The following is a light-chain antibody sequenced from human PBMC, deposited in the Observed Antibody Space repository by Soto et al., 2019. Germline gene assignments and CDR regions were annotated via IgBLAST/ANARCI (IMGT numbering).Light chain of an antibody. CDR3: QQTYSTLGFT. J-gene: IGKJ3*01. Sequence: DIQMTQSPSSLSASVGDRVTITCRASQSISTYLNWYQQKPGKAPNLLIYAASSLQSGVPSRFSGSGSGTDFTLTISSLQPEDSATYYCQQTYSTLGFTFGPGTKVDI. V-gene: IGKV1-39*01. CDR1: QSISTY. CDR2: AAS.